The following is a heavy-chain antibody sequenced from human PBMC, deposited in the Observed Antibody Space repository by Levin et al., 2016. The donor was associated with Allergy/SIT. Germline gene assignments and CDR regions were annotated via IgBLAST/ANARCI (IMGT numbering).Heavy chain of an antibody. CDR3: AKSWSMGGAEY. V-gene: IGHV3-30*14. J-gene: IGHJ4*02. Sequence: GGSLRLSCAASGFIFQTFAMHWVRKAPGKRPEWVAVISSDGSTIYYADSVEGRFTISRDNSKNTLYLQMNSLTTEDTALYFCAKSWSMGGAEYWGRGTLVTVSS. CDR1: GFIFQTFA. D-gene: IGHD3-16*01. CDR2: ISSDGSTI.